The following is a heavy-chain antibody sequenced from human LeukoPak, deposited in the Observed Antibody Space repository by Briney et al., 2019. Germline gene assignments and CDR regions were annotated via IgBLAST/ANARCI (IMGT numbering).Heavy chain of an antibody. CDR3: ARGQLWSDY. V-gene: IGHV3-30*02. CDR2: IPFDGSRQ. J-gene: IGHJ4*02. CDR1: GITLSSHG. D-gene: IGHD5-18*01. Sequence: GGSLRLTCEASGITLSSHGMHWVRQAPGKGLEWMAFIPFDGSRQYYADSVKGRFIISRDNSKQTLYLQINNLRAEDTAVYNCARGQLWSDYWGQGTLVTVSS.